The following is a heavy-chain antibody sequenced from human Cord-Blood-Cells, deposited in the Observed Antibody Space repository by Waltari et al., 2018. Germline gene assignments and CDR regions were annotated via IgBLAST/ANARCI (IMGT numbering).Heavy chain of an antibody. CDR3: ARGRGGQRYYYYGMDV. CDR2: ICYSRST. J-gene: IGHJ6*02. CDR1: GGSISSGGYY. V-gene: IGHV4-31*03. Sequence: QVQLQESGPGLVKPSQTLSLTCTVSGGSISSGGYYWSWIRQHPGKGLEWIGHICYSRSTDHNPSLKSRVTISVDTSKNQFSLKVSSEAAADTAVYYGARGRGGQRYYYYGMDVWGQGTTVTVSS. D-gene: IGHD3-16*01.